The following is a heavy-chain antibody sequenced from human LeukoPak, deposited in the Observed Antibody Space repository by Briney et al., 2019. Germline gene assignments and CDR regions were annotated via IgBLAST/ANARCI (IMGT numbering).Heavy chain of an antibody. Sequence: GGSLRLSCAASGFTFSDYYMSWIRQAPGKGLEWVSYISNSGSTIYYADSVKGRFTISRDNAKNSLYLQMNSLRAEDTAVFYCARVARGYYDSSGYYADWYFDLWGRGTLVTVSS. CDR1: GFTFSDYY. CDR3: ARVARGYYDSSGYYADWYFDL. CDR2: ISNSGSTI. J-gene: IGHJ2*01. V-gene: IGHV3-11*04. D-gene: IGHD3-22*01.